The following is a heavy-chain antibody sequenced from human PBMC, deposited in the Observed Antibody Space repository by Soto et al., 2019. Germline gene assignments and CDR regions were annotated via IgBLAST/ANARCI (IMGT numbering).Heavy chain of an antibody. CDR3: ASTRRYYDSSTYAYFQH. V-gene: IGHV4-39*01. D-gene: IGHD3-22*01. CDR2: SYSRGST. CDR1: GGSISSSSYY. Sequence: PSETLSLTCNVTGGSISSSSYYWGWIGQRPGKGLEWIGSSYSRGSTYYNRPLKRRVTISVDTSKSQFSLTVSSVTAADTAVYYCASTRRYYDSSTYAYFQHWGQGTLVTVS. J-gene: IGHJ1*01.